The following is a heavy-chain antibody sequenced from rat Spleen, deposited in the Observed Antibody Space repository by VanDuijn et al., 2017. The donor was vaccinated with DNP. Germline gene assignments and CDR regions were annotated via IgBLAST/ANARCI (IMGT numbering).Heavy chain of an antibody. CDR1: GFSFRNYD. CDR2: ISPSGDST. D-gene: IGHD5-1*01. V-gene: IGHV5-25*01. Sequence: EVQLVESGGGLVQPGRSLKLSCAASGFSFRNYDMAWVRQAPTKGLEWVASISPSGDSTYYRDSVKGRFTVSRDNAKSSLYLQMDSLRSEDTATYYCARRANWSYWYFDFWGPGTMVTVSS. CDR3: ARRANWSYWYFDF. J-gene: IGHJ1*01.